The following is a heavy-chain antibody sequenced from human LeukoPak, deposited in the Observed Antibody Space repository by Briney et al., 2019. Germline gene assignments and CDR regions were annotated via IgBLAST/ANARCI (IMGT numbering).Heavy chain of an antibody. Sequence: PSETLSLTCAVYGGSFSGYYWSWIRQPPGKGLEWIGEINHSGSTNYNPSLKSRVTISVDTSKNQFSLKLSSVTAEDTAVYYCAGESRVEYSSSGGGYWGQGTLVTVSS. CDR1: GGSFSGYY. D-gene: IGHD6-6*01. V-gene: IGHV4-34*01. CDR2: INHSGST. J-gene: IGHJ4*02. CDR3: AGESRVEYSSSGGGY.